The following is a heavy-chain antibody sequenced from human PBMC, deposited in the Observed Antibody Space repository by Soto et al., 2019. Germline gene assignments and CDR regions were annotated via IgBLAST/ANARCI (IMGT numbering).Heavy chain of an antibody. Sequence: EVQLVESGGGLVQPGGSLRLSCVASGFTFSSYWMHWVRQAPGKGLVWVSRINSDGSSTSYADSVKGRFTISRDNAKNTLYLQMNSLRAEDTAVYYCARESSSWYRDSYPDYWGQGTLVTVSS. CDR1: GFTFSSYW. CDR3: ARESSSWYRDSYPDY. D-gene: IGHD6-13*01. V-gene: IGHV3-74*01. CDR2: INSDGSST. J-gene: IGHJ4*02.